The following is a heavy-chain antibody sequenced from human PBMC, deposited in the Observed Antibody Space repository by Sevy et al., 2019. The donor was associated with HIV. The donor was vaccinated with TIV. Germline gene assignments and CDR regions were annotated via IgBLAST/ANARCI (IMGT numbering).Heavy chain of an antibody. CDR3: ARGKSGYGYALNY. J-gene: IGHJ4*02. CDR1: GFTVSSNY. CDR2: IYSDGTT. V-gene: IGHV3-66*01. D-gene: IGHD5-18*01. Sequence: GGSLRLSCAASGFTVSSNYMTWVRQVPGKGLEGASVIYSDGTTYHADSVKDRFTISRDNSKNTLYLQMNSLRAEDTAVYYCARGKSGYGYALNYWGQGTLVTVSS.